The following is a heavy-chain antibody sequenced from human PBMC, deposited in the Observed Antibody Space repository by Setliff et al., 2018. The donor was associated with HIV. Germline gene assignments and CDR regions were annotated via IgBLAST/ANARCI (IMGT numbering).Heavy chain of an antibody. CDR3: ARRLNYYGSGNYPGAFDI. CDR1: GGSFSRYY. Sequence: PSETLSLTCAVYGGSFSRYYWNWIRQSPGKGLEWIGEINHSGSTNYNPSLKSRVTIPVDTSKNQFSLKLSSVTAADTAVYYCARRLNYYGSGNYPGAFDIWGQGTMVTVSS. CDR2: INHSGST. J-gene: IGHJ3*02. V-gene: IGHV4-34*01. D-gene: IGHD3-10*01.